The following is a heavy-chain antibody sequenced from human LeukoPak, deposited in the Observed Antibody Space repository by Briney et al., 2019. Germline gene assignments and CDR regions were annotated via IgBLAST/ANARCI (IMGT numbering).Heavy chain of an antibody. Sequence: VASVKVSCKASGYTFTGYYMHWVRQAPGQGLEWMGWINPNSGGTNYAQKFQGRVTMTRDTSISTAYMELSRLRSDDTAVYYCARGRSDWNDAFGYYFDYWGQGTLVTVSS. V-gene: IGHV1-2*02. CDR1: GYTFTGYY. CDR2: INPNSGGT. D-gene: IGHD1-1*01. J-gene: IGHJ4*02. CDR3: ARGRSDWNDAFGYYFDY.